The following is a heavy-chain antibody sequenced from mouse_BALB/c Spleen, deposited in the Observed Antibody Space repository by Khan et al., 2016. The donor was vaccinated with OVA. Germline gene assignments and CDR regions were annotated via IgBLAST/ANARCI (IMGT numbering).Heavy chain of an antibody. CDR1: GYSFTTYY. V-gene: IGHV1S135*01. D-gene: IGHD2-2*01. J-gene: IGHJ3*01. CDR3: TRHGYVAWFTY. CDR2: IDPFSGAT. Sequence: EVQLQQSGPELMKPGASVKISCKASGYSFTTYYIHWVKQSHGKSLEWIGYIDPFSGATTHNQKFKGKATLTVDKSSSTAYIHLSNLTSEDSAVYYCTRHGYVAWFTYWGQGTLVTVSA.